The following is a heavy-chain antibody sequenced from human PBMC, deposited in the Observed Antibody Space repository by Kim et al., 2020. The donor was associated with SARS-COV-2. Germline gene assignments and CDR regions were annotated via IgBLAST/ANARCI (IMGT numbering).Heavy chain of an antibody. CDR3: AKDRAITIFGVGKPVDY. V-gene: IGHV3-23*01. D-gene: IGHD3-3*01. CDR2: ISGSGGST. Sequence: GGSLRLSCAASGFTFSSYAMSWVRQAPGKGLEWVSAISGSGGSTYYADSVKGRFTISRDNSKNTLYLQMNSLRAEDTAVYYCAKDRAITIFGVGKPVDYWGQGTLVTVSS. CDR1: GFTFSSYA. J-gene: IGHJ4*02.